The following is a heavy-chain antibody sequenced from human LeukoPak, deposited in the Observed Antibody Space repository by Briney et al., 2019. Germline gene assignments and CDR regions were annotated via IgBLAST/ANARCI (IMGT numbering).Heavy chain of an antibody. D-gene: IGHD6-13*01. V-gene: IGHV4-34*01. CDR3: ARVRQQLVPAYFDY. CDR1: GGSFSGYY. CDR2: INHSGST. Sequence: PSETLSLTCAVYGGSFSGYYWSWIRQPPGKGLEWIGEINHSGSTNYNPSLKSRVTISVDTSKNQFSLKLSSVTAADTAVYYCARVRQQLVPAYFDYWGQGTQVTVSS. J-gene: IGHJ4*02.